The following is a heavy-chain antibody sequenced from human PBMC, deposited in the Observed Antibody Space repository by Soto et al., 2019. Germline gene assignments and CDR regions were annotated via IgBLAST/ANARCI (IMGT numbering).Heavy chain of an antibody. CDR1: GFTFSIYS. D-gene: IGHD2-15*01. V-gene: IGHV3-21*01. J-gene: IGHJ6*03. Sequence: EVQLVESGGGLVKPGGSLRLSCAASGFTFSIYSMNWVRQAPGKGLEWVSSISSGSSDIYYADSVKGRFTISRDNAKNSLHLQMNSLRAADTAVYYCARAPDFVLVVPPTPTSPYYYCYMDVWGKGTAVTVSS. CDR3: ARAPDFVLVVPPTPTSPYYYCYMDV. CDR2: ISSGSSDI.